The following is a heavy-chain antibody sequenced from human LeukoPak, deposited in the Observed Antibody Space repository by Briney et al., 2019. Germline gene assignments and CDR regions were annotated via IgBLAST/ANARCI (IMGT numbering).Heavy chain of an antibody. V-gene: IGHV4-30-2*01. CDR1: GGSISSGGYS. J-gene: IGHJ5*02. CDR3: AREASPWGSGRGFFDP. Sequence: PSETLSLTCAVSGGSISSGGYSWSWIRQPPGKGLEWIGYIYHSGSTYYNPSLKSRVTISVDRSKNQFSLKLTSVTAADTAVYHCAREASPWGSGRGFFDPWGQGTLVSVSS. CDR2: IYHSGST. D-gene: IGHD3-10*01.